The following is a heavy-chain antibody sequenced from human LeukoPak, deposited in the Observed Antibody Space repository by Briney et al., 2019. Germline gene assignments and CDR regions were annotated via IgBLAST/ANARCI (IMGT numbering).Heavy chain of an antibody. Sequence: GGSLRLSCAASGFTFSDDWMHWVRQVPGKGLVWVSRINSGGSRTTYADSVKGRFTISRDNAKNTLYLQMDSLRAEDTGVYYCARSNQADDYWGQGTLVTVSS. V-gene: IGHV3-74*01. CDR3: ARSNQADDY. J-gene: IGHJ4*02. CDR1: GFTFSDDW. CDR2: INSGGSRT. D-gene: IGHD1-14*01.